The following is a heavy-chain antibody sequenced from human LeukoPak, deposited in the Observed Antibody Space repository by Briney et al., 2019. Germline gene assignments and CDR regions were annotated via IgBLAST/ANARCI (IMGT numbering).Heavy chain of an antibody. J-gene: IGHJ4*02. V-gene: IGHV3-48*01. CDR2: ISRGSRTI. CDR3: ARDSYSSSRNDY. CDR1: GFTFSGYG. D-gene: IGHD6-13*01. Sequence: GGSLRLSCAASGFTFSGYGMHWVRQAPGKGLEWVSNISRGSRTIYYSDSVKGRFTISRDNAKNSLYLQMNSLRTEDTAVYFCARDSYSSSRNDYWGQGTLVTVSS.